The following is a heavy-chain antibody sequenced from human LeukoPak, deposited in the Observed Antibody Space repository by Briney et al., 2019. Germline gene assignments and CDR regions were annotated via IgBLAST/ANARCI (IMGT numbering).Heavy chain of an antibody. CDR3: ARMNYVSTGWGAPFDN. D-gene: IGHD1-7*01. CDR1: GFTFSIYS. V-gene: IGHV3-48*04. CDR2: IGSSGTTT. Sequence: GGSLRLSCAASGFTFSIYSMNWVRQAPGRGLEWLSYIGSSGTTTYYADSVKGRFTISRDNAKNLLFLQINSLRAEDTAVYYCARMNYVSTGWGAPFDNWGQGTLVTVSS. J-gene: IGHJ4*02.